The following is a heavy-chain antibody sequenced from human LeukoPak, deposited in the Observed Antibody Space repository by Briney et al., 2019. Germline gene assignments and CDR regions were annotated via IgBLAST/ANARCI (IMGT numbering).Heavy chain of an antibody. V-gene: IGHV1-2*02. D-gene: IGHD1-26*01. CDR3: ARDQVDAGSYCAFFDY. J-gene: IGHJ4*02. CDR2: IYPHSGGT. Sequence: ASVKVSCKASGYTFTGYYIHWVRQAPGQGPEWMGWIYPHSGGTNYAQKFQGRVTMTRDTSISTAYMELSRLRSDDTAVYYCARDQVDAGSYCAFFDYWGQGTLVTVSS. CDR1: GYTFTGYY.